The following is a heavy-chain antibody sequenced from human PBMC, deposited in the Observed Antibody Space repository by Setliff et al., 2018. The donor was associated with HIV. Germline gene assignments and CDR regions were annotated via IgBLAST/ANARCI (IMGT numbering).Heavy chain of an antibody. CDR3: ARSYPSRGPLPEDY. CDR1: GGSFSAYH. V-gene: IGHV4-34*01. CDR2: ISHSGST. Sequence: ASETLSLTCAVYGGSFSAYHWTWIRQPPGRGLEWIGEISHSGSTNYNPSLKSRVTLSIDTSKNQFSLKLTSVTAADTAVYYCARSYPSRGPLPEDYWSQGTLVTVSS. J-gene: IGHJ4*02. D-gene: IGHD5-12*01.